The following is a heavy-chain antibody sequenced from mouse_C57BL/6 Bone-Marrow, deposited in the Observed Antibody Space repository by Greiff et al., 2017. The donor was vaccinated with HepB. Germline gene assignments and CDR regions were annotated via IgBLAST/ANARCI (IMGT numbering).Heavy chain of an antibody. Sequence: EVQLQESGGGLVKPGGSLKLSCAASGFTFSSYAMSWVRQTPEKRLEWVATISDGGSYTYYPDNVKGRFTISRDNAKNNLYLQMSHLKSEDTAMYYCARDPPYDYDYFDYWGQGTTLTVSS. CDR1: GFTFSSYA. CDR2: ISDGGSYT. V-gene: IGHV5-4*01. D-gene: IGHD2-4*01. J-gene: IGHJ2*01. CDR3: ARDPPYDYDYFDY.